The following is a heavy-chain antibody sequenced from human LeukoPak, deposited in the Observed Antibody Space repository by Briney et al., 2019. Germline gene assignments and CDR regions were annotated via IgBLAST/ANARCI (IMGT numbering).Heavy chain of an antibody. CDR1: GFTVSDNY. V-gene: IGHV3-53*01. J-gene: IGHJ3*02. D-gene: IGHD1-26*01. Sequence: HPGGSLRLSCAASGFTVSDNYMTWVRQAPGKGLEWVSSIYSAGATHYAESVKGRFTISRDNSKNTLYLQMNSLRAEDMAVYYCARIEWERLGRAFDIWGQGTVVTVSS. CDR2: IYSAGAT. CDR3: ARIEWERLGRAFDI.